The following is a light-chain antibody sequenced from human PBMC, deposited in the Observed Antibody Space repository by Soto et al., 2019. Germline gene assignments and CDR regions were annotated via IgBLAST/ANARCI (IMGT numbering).Light chain of an antibody. CDR1: QSVSSN. CDR3: KRRSNWVT. V-gene: IGKV3D-20*02. J-gene: IGKJ3*01. Sequence: EIVMTQSPATLSVSPGERATLSCRASQSVSSNLAWYQQKPGQAPRLLIYGASSRATGIPDRFSGSGSGTDFTLTMRSLDPEVFAFHHCKRRSNWVTFGHGTKVDIK. CDR2: GAS.